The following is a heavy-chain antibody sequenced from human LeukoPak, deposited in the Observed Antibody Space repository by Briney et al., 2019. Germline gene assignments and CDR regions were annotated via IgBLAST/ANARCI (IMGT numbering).Heavy chain of an antibody. CDR2: IDNDGSDT. V-gene: IGHV3-74*01. Sequence: PGGSLRLSCAASGFTFTSHWMHWVRQAPGKGLVWVSRIDNDGSDTTYADSVRGRFTISRDNAKNTLYLQKDSLRAEDTAVYYCVRDRPHNWFDPWGQGTLVTVSS. J-gene: IGHJ5*02. D-gene: IGHD6-6*01. CDR3: VRDRPHNWFDP. CDR1: GFTFTSHW.